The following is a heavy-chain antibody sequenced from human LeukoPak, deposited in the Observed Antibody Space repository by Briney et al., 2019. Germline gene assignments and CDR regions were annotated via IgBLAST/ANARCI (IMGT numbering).Heavy chain of an antibody. CDR1: GYTFTGYY. CDR2: INPNSGGT. J-gene: IGHJ6*03. Sequence: ASVKVSCKASGYTFTGYYMHWVRQAPGQGLEWMGWINPNSGGTNYAQKLQGRVTMTRDTSISTAYMELSRLRSDDTAVYYCARAATSYYYYMDVWGKGTTVTVSS. V-gene: IGHV1-2*02. CDR3: ARAATSYYYYMDV. D-gene: IGHD1-26*01.